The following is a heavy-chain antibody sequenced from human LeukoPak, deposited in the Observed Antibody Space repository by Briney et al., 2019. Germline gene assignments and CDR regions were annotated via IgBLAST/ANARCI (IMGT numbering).Heavy chain of an antibody. CDR2: ITPSSSTI. CDR1: GFTFSSYN. D-gene: IGHD6-19*01. CDR3: AKGKDSVAGATNDY. J-gene: IGHJ4*02. V-gene: IGHV3-48*04. Sequence: GGSLRLSCAASGFTFSSYNMNWVRQAPGKGLEWVSYITPSSSTIFYADSVKGRFTISRDNAKNSLYLQMNSLRAEDTAVYYCAKGKDSVAGATNDYWGQGTLVTVSS.